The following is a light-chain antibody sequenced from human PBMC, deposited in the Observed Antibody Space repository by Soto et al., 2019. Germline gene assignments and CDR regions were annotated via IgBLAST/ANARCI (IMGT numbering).Light chain of an antibody. Sequence: QSALTQPASMSGSPGQSITIPCTGTSSDIGRYNFVSWYQHHPGKAPKLIIYEATKRPSGVSYRFSGSKSGNTASLTISGLQAEDEADYYYPSYTITSPYVFGTGTKAIVL. J-gene: IGLJ1*01. V-gene: IGLV2-14*01. CDR1: SSDIGRYNF. CDR2: EAT. CDR3: PSYTITSPYV.